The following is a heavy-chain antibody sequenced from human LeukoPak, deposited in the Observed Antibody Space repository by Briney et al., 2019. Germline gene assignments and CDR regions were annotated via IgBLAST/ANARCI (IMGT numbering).Heavy chain of an antibody. D-gene: IGHD1-26*01. CDR1: GGSISSYY. CDR3: ARSGSYRGHFDY. Sequence: SETLSLTCTVSGGSISSYYWSWIRQPPGKGLEWIGYIYYSGSTNYNPSLKSRLTISVDTSKNQFSLKLSSVTAADTAVYYCARSGSYRGHFDYWGQGTLVTVSS. V-gene: IGHV4-59*01. J-gene: IGHJ4*02. CDR2: IYYSGST.